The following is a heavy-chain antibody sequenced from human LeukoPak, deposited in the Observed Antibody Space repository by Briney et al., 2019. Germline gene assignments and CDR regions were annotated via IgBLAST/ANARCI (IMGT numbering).Heavy chain of an antibody. Sequence: PGRSLRLSCAASGFTFSSYAMHWVRQAPGKGLEWVAVISYDGSNKYYAGSVKGRFTISRDNSKNTLYLQMNSLRAEDTAVYYCAKEIITMIVVVLYFQYWGQGTLVTVSS. CDR2: ISYDGSNK. V-gene: IGHV3-30-3*01. CDR3: AKEIITMIVVVLYFQY. CDR1: GFTFSSYA. D-gene: IGHD3-22*01. J-gene: IGHJ1*01.